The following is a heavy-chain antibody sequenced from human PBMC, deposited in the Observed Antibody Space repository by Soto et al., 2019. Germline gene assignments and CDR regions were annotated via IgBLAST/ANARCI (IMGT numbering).Heavy chain of an antibody. CDR1: GFTFSSYG. J-gene: IGHJ6*04. CDR2: ISYDGSNK. V-gene: IGHV3-30*18. Sequence: GSLRLSCAASGFTFSSYGMHWVRQAPGKGLEWVAVISYDGSNKYYADSVKGRFTISRDNSKNTLYLQMNSLRAEDTAVYYCAKSLVTVVAARIHLNYYYYGMDVWGKGTTVTVSS. CDR3: AKSLVTVVAARIHLNYYYYGMDV. D-gene: IGHD2-15*01.